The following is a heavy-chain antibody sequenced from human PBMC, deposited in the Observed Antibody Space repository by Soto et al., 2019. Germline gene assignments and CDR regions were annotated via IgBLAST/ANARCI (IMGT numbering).Heavy chain of an antibody. CDR3: AKHLRPPGPFYYDSRGYLPRAS. CDR1: GFTFSSYG. CDR2: ISYDGINK. J-gene: IGHJ5*02. Sequence: QVQLVESGGGVVQPGRSLRLSCAASGFTFSSYGMHWVRQAPGKGLEWVAVISYDGINKYYTDSVKGRFTISRDNSNNTLFLHMHSLLAADPAVYYGAKHLRPPGPFYYDSRGYLPRASWGQATLVTVSS. V-gene: IGHV3-30*18. D-gene: IGHD3-22*01.